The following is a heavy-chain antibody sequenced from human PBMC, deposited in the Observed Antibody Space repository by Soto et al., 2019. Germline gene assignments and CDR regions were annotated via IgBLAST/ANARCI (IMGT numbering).Heavy chain of an antibody. CDR3: ARGDTPMITGMDSFDI. Sequence: LRLSCAASGFTFSRYWMHWVRQAPGKGLEWVANIKQDGTEKNYVDSVKGRFTISRDNARNSLYLQMDSLRAEDTAVYFCARGDTPMITGMDSFDIWGQGTMVTVSS. V-gene: IGHV3-7*01. J-gene: IGHJ3*02. CDR1: GFTFSRYW. CDR2: IKQDGTEK. D-gene: IGHD5-18*01.